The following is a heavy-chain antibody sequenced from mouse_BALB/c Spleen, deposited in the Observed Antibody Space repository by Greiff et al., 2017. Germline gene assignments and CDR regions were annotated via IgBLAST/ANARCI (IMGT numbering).Heavy chain of an antibody. V-gene: IGHV2-9*02. Sequence: VMLVESGPGLVAPSQSLSITCTVSGFSLTSYGVHWVRQPPGKGLEWLGVIWAGGSTNYNSALMSRLSISKDNSKSQVFLKMNSLQTDDTAMYYCATYGNYMYYFDYWGQGTTLTVSS. CDR1: GFSLTSYG. CDR3: ATYGNYMYYFDY. J-gene: IGHJ2*01. D-gene: IGHD2-1*01. CDR2: IWAGGST.